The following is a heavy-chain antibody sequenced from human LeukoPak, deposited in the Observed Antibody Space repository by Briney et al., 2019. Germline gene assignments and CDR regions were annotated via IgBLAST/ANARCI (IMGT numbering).Heavy chain of an antibody. CDR3: ATLFYYDFWSGYYTDWFDP. D-gene: IGHD3-3*01. V-gene: IGHV3-48*01. J-gene: IGHJ5*02. Sequence: ETLSLTCAVYGESLNSYYWSWVRQAPGKGLEWVSYISSSSSTIYYADSVKGRFTISRDNAKNSLYLQMNSLRAEDTAVYYCATLFYYDFWSGYYTDWFDPWGQGTLVTVSS. CDR1: GESLNSYY. CDR2: ISSSSSTI.